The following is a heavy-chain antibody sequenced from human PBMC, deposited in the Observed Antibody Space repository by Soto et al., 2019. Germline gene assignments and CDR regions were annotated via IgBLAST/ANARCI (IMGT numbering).Heavy chain of an antibody. CDR1: RYPFTGYY. J-gene: IGHJ3*02. D-gene: IGHD2-2*01. Sequence: ASVKVSCRASRYPFTGYYMHWVRQAPGQGLEWMGWINPNSGATTYTQKFQGRVTMTRDTSITTAYMELSRLRSEDTAVYSCARGGLTPGAIGESFEIWGQGTMVTVSS. CDR3: ARGGLTPGAIGESFEI. CDR2: INPNSGAT. V-gene: IGHV1-2*02.